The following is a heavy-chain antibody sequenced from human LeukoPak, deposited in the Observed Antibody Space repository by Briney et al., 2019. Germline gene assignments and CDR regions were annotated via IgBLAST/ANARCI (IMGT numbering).Heavy chain of an antibody. CDR3: ARNYWYLVDY. Sequence: GGSPRLSCVASGFTFSRYAMHWVRLAPGKGLEWVAVISYDGSNKYYADSVKGRFTISRDNSKNTLYLQMNSLRAEDTAMYYCARNYWYLVDYWGQGTLVTVSS. CDR1: GFTFSRYA. CDR2: ISYDGSNK. V-gene: IGHV3-30*14. D-gene: IGHD2-8*02. J-gene: IGHJ4*02.